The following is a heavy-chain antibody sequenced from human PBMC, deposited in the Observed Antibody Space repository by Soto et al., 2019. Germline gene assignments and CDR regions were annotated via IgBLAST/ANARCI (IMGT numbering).Heavy chain of an antibody. CDR2: MNPNSGNT. CDR3: ARQPRYCSSTSCPFDY. V-gene: IGHV1-8*01. Sequence: GASVKVSCKASGYTFTSYDINWVRQATRQGLEWMGWMNPNSGNTGYAQKFQGRVTMTRNTSISTAYMELSSLRSEDTAVYYCARQPRYCSSTSCPFDYWGQGTLVTVSS. CDR1: GYTFTSYD. D-gene: IGHD2-2*01. J-gene: IGHJ4*02.